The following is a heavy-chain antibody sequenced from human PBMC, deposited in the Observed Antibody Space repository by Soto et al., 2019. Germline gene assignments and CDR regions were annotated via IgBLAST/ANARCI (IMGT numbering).Heavy chain of an antibody. CDR1: GGSFSGYY. D-gene: IGHD2-2*01. Sequence: SETLSLTCAVYGGSFSGYYWSWIRQPPGKGLEWIGEINHSGSTNYNPSLKSRVTISVDTSKNQFSLKLSSVTAADTAVYYCARYESIVVVPAAVRQNVWFAPWGQGTLVTVSS. CDR3: ARYESIVVVPAAVRQNVWFAP. J-gene: IGHJ5*02. CDR2: INHSGST. V-gene: IGHV4-34*01.